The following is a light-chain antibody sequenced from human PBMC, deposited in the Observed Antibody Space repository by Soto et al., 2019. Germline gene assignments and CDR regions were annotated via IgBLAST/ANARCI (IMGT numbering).Light chain of an antibody. J-gene: IGKJ1*01. Sequence: DIQMTQSPSTLSASVGDRVTITCRASQSISYWLAWYQQKPGKAPNLLIYKASSLESGVPSRFSSSGSGTESTLTSSSLQPDDFATYYCQQYNNYLTFGQGTKVEIK. V-gene: IGKV1-5*03. CDR2: KAS. CDR1: QSISYW. CDR3: QQYNNYLT.